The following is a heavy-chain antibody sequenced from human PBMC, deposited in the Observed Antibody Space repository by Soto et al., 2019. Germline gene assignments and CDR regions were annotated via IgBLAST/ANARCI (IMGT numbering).Heavy chain of an antibody. CDR1: GFTFTDYW. CDR3: ARDVWSRASGPPDS. V-gene: IGHV3-7*03. Sequence: GGSLRLSCAASGFTFTDYWMSWVRQAPGKGLEWVANLNQDGSEKNCVDSVKGRFTISRDDAKNSPYLQMNSLRAEDTAFYYCARDVWSRASGPPDSWGQGTLVTVSS. CDR2: LNQDGSEK. D-gene: IGHD3-10*01. J-gene: IGHJ4*02.